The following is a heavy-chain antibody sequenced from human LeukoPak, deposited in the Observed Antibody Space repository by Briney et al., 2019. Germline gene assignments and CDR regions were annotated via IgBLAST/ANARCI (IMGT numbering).Heavy chain of an antibody. CDR2: IYYSGST. V-gene: IGHV4-39*01. J-gene: IGHJ4*02. D-gene: IGHD3-10*01. CDR3: ARLVWVNFYGFLPRERHTLYFDY. CDR1: GGSISSSNYQ. Sequence: SETLSLTCTVSGGSISSSNYQWGWIRQPPGKGLEWIGNIYYSGSTYYNPSLKSRVTISIDTSKNQFSLKLSSVTAADTAVHFCARLVWVNFYGFLPRERHTLYFDYWGQGTLVTVSS.